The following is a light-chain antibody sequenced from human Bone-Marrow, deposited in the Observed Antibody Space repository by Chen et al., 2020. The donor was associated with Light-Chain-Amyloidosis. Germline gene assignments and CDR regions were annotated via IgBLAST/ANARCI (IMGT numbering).Light chain of an antibody. CDR3: KQALPTLT. J-gene: IGKJ4*01. V-gene: IGKV2-28*01. Sequence: DIVVTQSPLSLPVTPGEPASISCRSSQSLLHSDGYNYLDWYLQKPGQSPQLLIYMASNRASGVPDRCGGSGSGTDFTREISRVEAEDVGVDYCKQALPTLTFGRGTKVEIK. CDR1: QSLLHSDGYNY. CDR2: MAS.